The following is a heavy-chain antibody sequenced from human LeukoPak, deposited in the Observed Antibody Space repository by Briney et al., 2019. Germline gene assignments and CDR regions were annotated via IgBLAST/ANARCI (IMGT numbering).Heavy chain of an antibody. CDR2: INHSGST. Sequence: PSETLSLTCAVYGGSFSGYYWSWIRQPPGKGLEWIGEINHSGSTNYNPSLKSRVTISVDTSKNQFSLKLSSVSAADTAVYYCARCASGGSCYFLDYWGQGTLATVSS. CDR3: ARCASGGSCYFLDY. V-gene: IGHV4-34*01. CDR1: GGSFSGYY. D-gene: IGHD2-15*01. J-gene: IGHJ4*02.